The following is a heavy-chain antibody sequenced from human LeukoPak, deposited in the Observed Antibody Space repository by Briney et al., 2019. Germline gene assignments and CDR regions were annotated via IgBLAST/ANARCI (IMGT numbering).Heavy chain of an antibody. D-gene: IGHD5-24*01. J-gene: IGHJ4*02. Sequence: VGSVKVSCKASGYTFTSYYMHWVRQAPGQGLEWMGIINPSGGSTSYAQKFQGRVTMTRDTSTSTVYMELSSLRSEDTAVYYCARALRMATIPGVNTNYFDYWGQGTLVTVSS. CDR1: GYTFTSYY. V-gene: IGHV1-46*01. CDR3: ARALRMATIPGVNTNYFDY. CDR2: INPSGGST.